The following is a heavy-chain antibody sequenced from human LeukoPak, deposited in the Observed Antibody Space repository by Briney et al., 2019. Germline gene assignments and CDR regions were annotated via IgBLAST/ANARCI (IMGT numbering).Heavy chain of an antibody. CDR1: GFTFSTYA. Sequence: GGSLRLSCGASGFTFSTYAMSWVRQAPGKGLEWVSVIYSGGSTYYADSVKGRFTISRDNSKNTLYLQMNSLRAEDTAVYYCARDYTTSGSYPEYGMDVWGQGTTVTVPS. J-gene: IGHJ6*02. CDR2: IYSGGST. D-gene: IGHD1-26*01. V-gene: IGHV3-53*01. CDR3: ARDYTTSGSYPEYGMDV.